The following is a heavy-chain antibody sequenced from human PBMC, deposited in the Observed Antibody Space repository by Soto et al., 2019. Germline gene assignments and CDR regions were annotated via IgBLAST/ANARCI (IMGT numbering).Heavy chain of an antibody. CDR3: FLVGGYNWFDP. J-gene: IGHJ5*02. CDR2: ISGSGGST. D-gene: IGHD2-15*01. Sequence: EVQLLESGGGLVQPGGSLRLSCAASGFTFSSYAMSWVRQAPGKGLEWVSAISGSGGSTYYADSVKGRITISRDNSKNTLYLQMNSLRAEDTAVYYCFLVGGYNWFDPWGQGTLVTVSS. V-gene: IGHV3-23*01. CDR1: GFTFSSYA.